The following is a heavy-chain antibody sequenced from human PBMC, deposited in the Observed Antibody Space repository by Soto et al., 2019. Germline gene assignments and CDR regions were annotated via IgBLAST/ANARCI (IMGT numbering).Heavy chain of an antibody. D-gene: IGHD3-10*01. V-gene: IGHV1-69*02. CDR1: GGTFSSYT. J-gene: IGHJ4*02. CDR3: PGTLWFGELLGY. Sequence: QVQLVQSGAEVKKPGSSVKVSCKASGGTFSSYTIRWVRQAPGQGLEWMGRIIPILGIANYAQKFQGRVTSTADKSTSTAYVEPSSLTAEDTPVYYCPGTLWFGELLGYWGQGTLVTVSS. CDR2: IIPILGIA.